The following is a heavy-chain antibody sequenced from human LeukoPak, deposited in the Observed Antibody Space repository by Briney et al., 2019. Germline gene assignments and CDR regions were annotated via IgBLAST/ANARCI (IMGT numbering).Heavy chain of an antibody. J-gene: IGHJ5*02. CDR2: IYYSGST. Sequence: PLQTLSLTCTVSGGSISSGDYYWSWIRQPPGKGLEWIGYIYYSGSTYYNPSLKSRVTISVDTSKNQFSLKLSSVTAADTAVYYCARGHESYWFDPWGQGTLVTVSS. V-gene: IGHV4-30-4*08. CDR3: ARGHESYWFDP. CDR1: GGSISSGDYY.